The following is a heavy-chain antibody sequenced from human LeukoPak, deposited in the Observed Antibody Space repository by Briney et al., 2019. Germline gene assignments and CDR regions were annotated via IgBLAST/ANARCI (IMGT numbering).Heavy chain of an antibody. CDR1: GFTFRSFW. J-gene: IGHJ3*02. CDR2: MSADGSSI. D-gene: IGHD3-3*01. V-gene: IGHV3-74*01. Sequence: GSLRLSFAASGFTFRSFWMHWVRQDPGKGLMWVSHMSADGSSISYADSVKGRFTISRDNAKNTLFLQMNRLKVEDTAVYYCARSVTDAFDIWGQGTMVTVSS. CDR3: ARSVTDAFDI.